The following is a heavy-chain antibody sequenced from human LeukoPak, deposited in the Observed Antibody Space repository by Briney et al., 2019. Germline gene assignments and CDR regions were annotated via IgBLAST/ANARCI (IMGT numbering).Heavy chain of an antibody. J-gene: IGHJ4*02. CDR1: GGSISSYY. V-gene: IGHV4-59*08. Sequence: SETLSLTCTVSGGSISSYYWSWMRQPAGKGLEWIGYIYYSGITNYNPSLKSRATISVDTSKNQFSLKLNSVTAADTAVYYCAKRGSNTWSDFDYWGQGTLVTVSS. CDR2: IYYSGIT. CDR3: AKRGSNTWSDFDY. D-gene: IGHD6-13*01.